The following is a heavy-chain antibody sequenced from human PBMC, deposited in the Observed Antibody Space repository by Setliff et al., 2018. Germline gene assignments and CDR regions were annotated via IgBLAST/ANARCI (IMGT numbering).Heavy chain of an antibody. CDR3: AREGVDSRSSTDYRYYMDV. Sequence: SVKVSCKASGYTFTGYYMHWVRQAPGQGLEWMGIIIPIFGTANYAQKFQGRVTIITDESTTTAYMELSSLRSDDTAVYYCAREGVDSRSSTDYRYYMDVWGKGTTVTVSS. CDR2: IIPIFGTA. V-gene: IGHV1-69*05. D-gene: IGHD3-22*01. CDR1: GYTFTGYY. J-gene: IGHJ6*03.